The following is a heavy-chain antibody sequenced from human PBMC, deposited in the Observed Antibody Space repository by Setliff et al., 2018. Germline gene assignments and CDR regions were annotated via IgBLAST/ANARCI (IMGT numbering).Heavy chain of an antibody. CDR2: IYYSGST. CDR3: ARGGYSYGLGGFPLDY. V-gene: IGHV4-59*08. Sequence: ETLSLTCTVSGGSISSHYWSWIRQPPGKGLEWIGYIYYSGSTNYNPSLESRVTISVDTSKNQFSLKLSSVTAADTAVYYCARGGYSYGLGGFPLDYWGQGTLVTVSS. J-gene: IGHJ4*02. D-gene: IGHD5-18*01. CDR1: GGSISSHY.